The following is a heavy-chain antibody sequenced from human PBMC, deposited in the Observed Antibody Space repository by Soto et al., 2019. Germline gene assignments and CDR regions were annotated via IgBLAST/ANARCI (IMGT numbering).Heavy chain of an antibody. CDR3: AREKGYISGPKNFDY. CDR2: IYDSGSS. CDR1: GASISSGDYF. Sequence: SETLSLTCTVSGASISSGDYFWSWIRQSPGKGLEWIGYIYDSGSSYYNPSLKSRVTMSVDTSKNQFSLKLRSVTAADTAVYYCAREKGYISGPKNFDYWGQCTLVTVSS. V-gene: IGHV4-30-4*01. J-gene: IGHJ4*02. D-gene: IGHD5-12*01.